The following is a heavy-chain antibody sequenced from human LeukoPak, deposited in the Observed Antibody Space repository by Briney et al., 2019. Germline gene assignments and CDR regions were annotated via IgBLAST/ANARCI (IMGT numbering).Heavy chain of an antibody. CDR3: AREGATRRGGYFDY. V-gene: IGHV3-30*01. CDR1: GFTFSSYA. D-gene: IGHD1-26*01. CDR2: ISYDGSNK. J-gene: IGHJ4*02. Sequence: PGGSLRPSCAASGFTFSSYAMHWVRQAPGKGLEWVAVISYDGSNKYYADSVKGRFTISRGNSKNTLYLQMNSLRAEDTAVYYCAREGATRRGGYFDYWGQGTLVTVSS.